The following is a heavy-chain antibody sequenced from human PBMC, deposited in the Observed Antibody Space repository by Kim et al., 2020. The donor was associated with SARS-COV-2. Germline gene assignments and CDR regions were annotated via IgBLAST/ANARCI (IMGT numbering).Heavy chain of an antibody. CDR1: GGSISSGNYY. CDR3: GRRNYSGRSGYYS. J-gene: IGHJ5*02. D-gene: IGHD3-3*01. Sequence: SETLSLTCSVSGGSISSGNYYWSWIRQFPGTGLQWIGYMDHIGRAYYNPSLKNRVSISLHTPKTQLSLNLRSVTAADTAVYYCGRRNYSGRSGYYSWGQG. V-gene: IGHV4-31*03. CDR2: MDHIGRA.